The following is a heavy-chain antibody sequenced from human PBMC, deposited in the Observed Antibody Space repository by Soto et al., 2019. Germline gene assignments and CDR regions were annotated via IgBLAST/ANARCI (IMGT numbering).Heavy chain of an antibody. V-gene: IGHV3-48*02. CDR1: GFSFSSHS. CDR3: KRDIGERLDGY. Sequence: PGGSLRLSCAASGFSFSSHSMNWVRQAPGKGLEWVSYISSWSETIYYADSVKGRFTISRDNAKSSLYLQMQGLTDEDTAVYYCKRDIGERLDGYWGRGTRATV. D-gene: IGHD3-10*01. CDR2: ISSWSETI. J-gene: IGHJ4*02.